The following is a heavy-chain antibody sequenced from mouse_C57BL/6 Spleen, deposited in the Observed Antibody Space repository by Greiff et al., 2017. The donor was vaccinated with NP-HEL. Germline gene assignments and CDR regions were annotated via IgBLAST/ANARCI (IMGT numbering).Heavy chain of an antibody. D-gene: IGHD2-4*01. Sequence: EVHLVESGGGLVKPGGSLKLSCAASGFTFSDYGMHWVRQAPEKGLEWVAYISSGSSTIYYADTVKGRFTISRDNAKNTLFLQMTSLRSEDTAMYYCARGCYYDYGYYFDYWGQGTTLTVSS. CDR1: GFTFSDYG. J-gene: IGHJ2*01. CDR2: ISSGSSTI. V-gene: IGHV5-17*01. CDR3: ARGCYYDYGYYFDY.